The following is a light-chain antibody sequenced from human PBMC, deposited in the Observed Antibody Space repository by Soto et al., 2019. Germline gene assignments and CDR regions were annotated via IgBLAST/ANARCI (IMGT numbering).Light chain of an antibody. CDR3: QSYDTVVV. V-gene: IGLV6-57*04. Sequence: FMLTQPPSVSESPGKTVTISCTRSSGSIASNYVQWYQQRPGSAPTTVIYEVNQRPYGVPDRFSGSIDSSSNSASLTISGLKTEDEADYFCQSYDTVVVFGGGTKLTVL. CDR1: SGSIASNY. J-gene: IGLJ2*01. CDR2: EVN.